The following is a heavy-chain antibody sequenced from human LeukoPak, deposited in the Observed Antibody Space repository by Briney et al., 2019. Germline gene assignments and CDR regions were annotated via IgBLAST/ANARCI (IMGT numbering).Heavy chain of an antibody. D-gene: IGHD3-3*01. CDR3: ARDPYDFRMVWDY. CDR1: GFTFSSYS. CDR2: ISSSSSYI. V-gene: IGHV3-21*01. J-gene: IGHJ4*02. Sequence: PGGSLRLSCAASGFTFSSYSMNWVRQAPGKGLEWVSSISSSSSYIYYADSVKGRFTISRDNAKNSLYLQMNSLRAEDTAVYYCARDPYDFRMVWDYWGQGTLVTISS.